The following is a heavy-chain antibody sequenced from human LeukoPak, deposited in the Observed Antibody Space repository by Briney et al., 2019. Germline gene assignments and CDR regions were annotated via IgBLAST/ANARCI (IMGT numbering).Heavy chain of an antibody. CDR3: ARGGSYLSAFDI. CDR2: INWNGGST. D-gene: IGHD1-26*01. V-gene: IGHV3-20*04. Sequence: TGGSLRLSCAASGFTFDGYGMSWVRQAPGKGLEWVSGINWNGGSTGYADSVKGRFTISRDNSKNTLYLQMNSLRAEDTAVYYCARGGSYLSAFDIWGQGTMVTVSS. J-gene: IGHJ3*02. CDR1: GFTFDGYG.